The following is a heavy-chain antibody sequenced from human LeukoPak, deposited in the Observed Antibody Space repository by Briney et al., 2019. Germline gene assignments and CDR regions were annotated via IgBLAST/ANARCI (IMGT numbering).Heavy chain of an antibody. V-gene: IGHV1-8*03. CDR1: GYTFTSYG. CDR3: ARTPQDTAMVYGYYYYYMDV. D-gene: IGHD5-18*01. J-gene: IGHJ6*03. Sequence: ASVKVSCKASGYTFTSYGISWVRQAPGQGLEWMGWMNPNSGNTGYAQKFQGRVTITRNTSISTAYMELSSLRSEDTAVYYCARTPQDTAMVYGYYYYYMDVWGKGTTVTVSS. CDR2: MNPNSGNT.